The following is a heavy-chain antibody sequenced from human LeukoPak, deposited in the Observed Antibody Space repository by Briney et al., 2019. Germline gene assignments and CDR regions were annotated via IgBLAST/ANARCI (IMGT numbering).Heavy chain of an antibody. CDR3: AREETYYDYVWGSYRYRFDP. CDR2: IYTSGST. Sequence: SETLSLTCTVSGGSISSYYWSWIRQPAGKGLEWIGCIYTSGSTNYNPSLKSRVTMSVDTSKNQFSLKLSSVTAADTAVYYCAREETYYDYVWGSYRYRFDPWGQGTLVTVSS. D-gene: IGHD3-16*02. J-gene: IGHJ5*02. V-gene: IGHV4-4*07. CDR1: GGSISSYY.